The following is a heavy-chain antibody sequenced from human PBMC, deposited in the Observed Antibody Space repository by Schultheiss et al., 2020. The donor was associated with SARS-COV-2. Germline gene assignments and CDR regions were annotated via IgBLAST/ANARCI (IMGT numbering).Heavy chain of an antibody. CDR1: GGSFSGYY. CDR2: INHSGST. V-gene: IGHV4-34*01. D-gene: IGHD1-7*01. J-gene: IGHJ4*02. CDR3: ARVDWPPGTGWFKFDY. Sequence: SETLSLTCAVYGGSFSGYYWSWIRQPPGKGLEWIGEINHSGSTNYNPSLKSRVTISVDTSKNQFSLKLTSVIAADTAVYFCARVDWPPGTGWFKFDYWGQGALVTVSS.